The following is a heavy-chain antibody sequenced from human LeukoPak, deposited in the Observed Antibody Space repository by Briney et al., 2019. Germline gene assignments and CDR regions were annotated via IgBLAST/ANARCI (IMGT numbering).Heavy chain of an antibody. V-gene: IGHV4-59*01. J-gene: IGHJ4*02. CDR2: IYSSGNS. CDR1: GGSIGSYY. Sequence: PSETLSLTCTVSGGSIGSYYWSWIRQPPGKGLEWIGYIYSSGNSNYNPSLKSRVTISVDTSKNQFSLKLTSVTAADTAVYYCARAKGDYWGQGTLVTVSS. CDR3: ARAKGDY.